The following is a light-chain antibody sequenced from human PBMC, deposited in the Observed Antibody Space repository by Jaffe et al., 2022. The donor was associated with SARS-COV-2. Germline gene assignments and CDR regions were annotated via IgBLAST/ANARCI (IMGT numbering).Light chain of an antibody. CDR2: WAS. CDR3: QQYYSPPYT. CDR1: QSVTYTPNSKNY. Sequence: DIVMTQSPDSLAVSVGERATINCKSSQSVTYTPNSKNYLTWYQQKPGQPPRLLIYWASTRESGVPDRFSGSGSGTDFTLTISSLQAEDVAVYYCQQYYSPPYTFGQGTKLEIK. J-gene: IGKJ2*01. V-gene: IGKV4-1*01.